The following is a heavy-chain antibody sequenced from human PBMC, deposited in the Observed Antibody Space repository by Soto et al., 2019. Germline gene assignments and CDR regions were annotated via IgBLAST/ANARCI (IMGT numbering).Heavy chain of an antibody. D-gene: IGHD3-22*01. J-gene: IGHJ3*02. CDR3: AISRMIVVVIPGAFDI. CDR2: IIPIFGTA. Sequence: SVKVSCKASGGTFSSYAISWVRQAPGQGLEWMGGIIPIFGTANYAQKFQGRVTITADESTSTAYMELSSLRSEDTAVYYCAISRMIVVVIPGAFDIWGQGTMVTVSS. CDR1: GGTFSSYA. V-gene: IGHV1-69*13.